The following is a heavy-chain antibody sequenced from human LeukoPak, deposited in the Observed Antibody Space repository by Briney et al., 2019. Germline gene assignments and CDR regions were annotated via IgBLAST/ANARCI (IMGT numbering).Heavy chain of an antibody. Sequence: SETLSLTCTVSGGSISSYYWSWIRQPPGKGLEWIGYIYYSGNTNYNPSLKSRVTISVDTSKDQFSLKLSSVTAADTAVYYCAADYYGSGNFDYWGQGTLVTVSS. V-gene: IGHV4-59*03. J-gene: IGHJ4*02. CDR3: AADYYGSGNFDY. D-gene: IGHD3-10*01. CDR2: IYYSGNT. CDR1: GGSISSYY.